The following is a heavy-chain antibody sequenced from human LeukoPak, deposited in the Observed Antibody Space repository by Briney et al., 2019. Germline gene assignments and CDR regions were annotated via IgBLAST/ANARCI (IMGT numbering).Heavy chain of an antibody. CDR2: MNPNSGNT. CDR3: AIVRTMRFEGGRWFDP. D-gene: IGHD3-3*01. J-gene: IGHJ5*02. V-gene: IGHV1-8*01. CDR1: GYTFTSYD. Sequence: EASVKVSCKASGYTFTSYDINWVRQATGQGLEWMGWMNPNSGNTGYAQKFQGRVTMTRNTSISTAYMELSSLRSEDTAVYYCAIVRTMRFEGGRWFDPWGQGTLVTVSS.